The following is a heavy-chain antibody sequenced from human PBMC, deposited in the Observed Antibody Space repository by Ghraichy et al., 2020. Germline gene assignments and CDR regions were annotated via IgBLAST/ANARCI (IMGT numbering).Heavy chain of an antibody. V-gene: IGHV4-4*07. CDR3: VRVWQSGITPLAFDI. J-gene: IGHJ3*02. CDR2: VHTNGGT. D-gene: IGHD3-16*01. Sequence: ESLNISCTVSGDTISTHYWSWIRQPAGKGLEWIGRVHTNGGTNSNPYLKSRVAMSVDPSKNQFSLKLSSVTAADTAVYYCVRVWQSGITPLAFDIWGQGTMVTVSS. CDR1: GDTISTHY.